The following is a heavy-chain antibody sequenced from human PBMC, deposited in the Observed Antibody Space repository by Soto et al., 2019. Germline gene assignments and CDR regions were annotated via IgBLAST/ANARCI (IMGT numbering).Heavy chain of an antibody. J-gene: IGHJ4*02. CDR3: ASTFGVVIVREVPFDY. CDR1: GYTFTSYY. V-gene: IGHV1-46*01. CDR2: INPSGGST. Sequence: QVQLVQSGAEVKKPGASVKVSCKASGYTFTSYYMHWVRQAPGQGLEWMGIINPSGGSTSYAQKFQGRVTMTRDTSTSTVYMELSSLRSEDTAVYYCASTFGVVIVREVPFDYWGQGTLVTVSS. D-gene: IGHD3-16*02.